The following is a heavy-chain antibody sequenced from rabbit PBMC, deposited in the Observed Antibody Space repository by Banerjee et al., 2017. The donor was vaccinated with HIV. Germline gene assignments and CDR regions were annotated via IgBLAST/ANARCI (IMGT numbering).Heavy chain of an antibody. D-gene: IGHD7-1*01. CDR1: GFSFSSSYY. CDR2: IYGGSSGRT. J-gene: IGHJ4*01. CDR3: ARNYGTGSYDL. Sequence: QSLEESGGDLVKPGASLTLTCTASGFSFSSSYYMCWVRQAPGKGLEWIACIYGGSSGRTYYASWAKGRFTISKTSSTTVTLQMTSLTAADTATYFCARNYGTGSYDLWGPGTLVTVS. V-gene: IGHV1S40*01.